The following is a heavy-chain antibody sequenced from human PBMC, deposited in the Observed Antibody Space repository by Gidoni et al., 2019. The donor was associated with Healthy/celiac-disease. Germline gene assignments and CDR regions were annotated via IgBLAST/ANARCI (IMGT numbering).Heavy chain of an antibody. J-gene: IGHJ3*02. CDR1: GYTFTSYY. CDR2: INPSGGST. Sequence: QVQLVQSGAEVKKPGASVKVSCQASGYTFTSYYMHWVRQAPGQGLEWMGIINPSGGSTSYAQKFQGRVTMTRDTSTSTVYMELSSLRSEDTAVYYCARPTVRPHDAFDIWGQGTMVTVSS. V-gene: IGHV1-46*01. CDR3: ARPTVRPHDAFDI.